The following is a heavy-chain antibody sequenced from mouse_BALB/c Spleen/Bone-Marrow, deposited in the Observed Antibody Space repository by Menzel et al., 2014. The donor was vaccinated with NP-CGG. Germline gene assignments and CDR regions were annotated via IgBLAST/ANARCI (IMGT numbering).Heavy chain of an antibody. D-gene: IGHD2-1*01. V-gene: IGHV1-7*01. J-gene: IGHJ2*01. CDR3: ARSYGNYVDY. Sequence: QVQLQQSGAELAKPGAPVKMSCKASGYTFTNYWMHWVKPRPGQGLEWIGYINPSTGYTDYNQKFKDEATLTADKSSSTAYMQLSSLTSEDSAVYYCARSYGNYVDYWGQGTTLTVSS. CDR2: INPSTGYT. CDR1: GYTFTNYW.